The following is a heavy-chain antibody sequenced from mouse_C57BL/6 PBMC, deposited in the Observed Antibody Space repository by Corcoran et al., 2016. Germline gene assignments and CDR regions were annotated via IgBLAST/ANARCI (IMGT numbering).Heavy chain of an antibody. J-gene: IGHJ3*01. V-gene: IGHV1-19*01. Sequence: EVQLQQSGPVLVKPGASVKMSCKASGYTFTDYYMNWVKQSHGKSLEWIGVINPYNGGTSYNQKFKGKATLTVDKSSSTAYMELNSLTSEDSAVYYCASIDGYDEAYWGQGTLVTVSA. CDR3: ASIDGYDEAY. CDR1: GYTFTDYY. D-gene: IGHD2-2*01. CDR2: INPYNGGT.